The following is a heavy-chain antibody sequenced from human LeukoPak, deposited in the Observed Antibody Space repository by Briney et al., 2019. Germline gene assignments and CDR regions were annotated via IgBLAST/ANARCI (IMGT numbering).Heavy chain of an antibody. CDR2: INPNSGGT. CDR1: EYTFIDYY. CDR3: ARGGHFSHHLPDY. V-gene: IGHV1-2*02. J-gene: IGHJ4*02. Sequence: GPVKGSCKAFEYTFIDYYMFWVRQAPGQGLEWMGGINPNSGGTNYAQRFQGRVTMTRDTSITTAYMELSSLTSDDTALYYCARGGHFSHHLPDYWGQGTLVTVSS.